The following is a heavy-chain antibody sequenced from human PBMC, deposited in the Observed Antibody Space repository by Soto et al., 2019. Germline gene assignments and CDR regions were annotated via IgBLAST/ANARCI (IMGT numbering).Heavy chain of an antibody. D-gene: IGHD3-22*01. CDR2: TYPGGYDT. Sequence: GESLKISCQGSGYSFTSYWIVWVRQMPGKGLEWMGITYPGGYDTRYSPSFQGQVPISGDKSINTAYLQWSSLKASDTAMYYCARRSGATYHDSTGGFDVWGQGTMVTVSS. J-gene: IGHJ3*01. CDR3: ARRSGATYHDSTGGFDV. CDR1: GYSFTSYW. V-gene: IGHV5-51*01.